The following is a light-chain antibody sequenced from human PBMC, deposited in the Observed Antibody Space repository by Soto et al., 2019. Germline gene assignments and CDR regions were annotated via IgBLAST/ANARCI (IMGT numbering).Light chain of an antibody. CDR2: EVN. J-gene: IGLJ1*01. CDR3: SSYAGSSNV. V-gene: IGLV2-14*02. Sequence: QSALTQPASVSGSPGQSITISCTGTNSDIGSRNLVSWYQQHPGIAPKLMIYEVNKRPSGVPDRFSGSKSGNTASLTVSGLQAEDEADYYCSSYAGSSNVFGTGTKLTVL. CDR1: NSDIGSRNL.